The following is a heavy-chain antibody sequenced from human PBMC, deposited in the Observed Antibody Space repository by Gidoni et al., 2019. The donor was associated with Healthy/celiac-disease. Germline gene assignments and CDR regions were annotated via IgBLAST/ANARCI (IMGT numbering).Heavy chain of an antibody. V-gene: IGHV3-23*01. CDR3: AKSRGSLDY. CDR2: ISGIGVMT. D-gene: IGHD3-10*01. Sequence: EVQLLESGGGLVQTGGSLRLSCADSGYTFSSDSMSWGRRAPGKGLEWVSAISGIGVMTYYAESVKGRFTLSRASSKNTLYLQMNSLRAEDTAVYYCAKSRGSLDYLVQGTLVTVSS. CDR1: GYTFSSDS. J-gene: IGHJ4*02.